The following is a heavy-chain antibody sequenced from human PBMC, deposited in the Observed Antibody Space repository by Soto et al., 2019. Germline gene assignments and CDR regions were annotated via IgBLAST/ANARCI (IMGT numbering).Heavy chain of an antibody. J-gene: IGHJ4*02. CDR1: GFTFSSYW. Sequence: GGSLRLSCAASGFTFSSYWMSWVRQAPGKGLEWVANIKQDGSEKYYVDSVKGRFTISRDNAKNSLYLQMNSLRAEDTAVYYCARRRVVPAAMHVLRTSGFDYWGQGTLVTVSS. D-gene: IGHD2-2*01. V-gene: IGHV3-7*01. CDR2: IKQDGSEK. CDR3: ARRRVVPAAMHVLRTSGFDY.